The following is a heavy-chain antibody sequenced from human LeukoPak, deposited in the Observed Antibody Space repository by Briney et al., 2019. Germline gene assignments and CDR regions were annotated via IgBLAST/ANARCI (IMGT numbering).Heavy chain of an antibody. J-gene: IGHJ4*02. D-gene: IGHD5-18*01. CDR3: AKDMAYVRGYSYGYPSDY. CDR2: IKQDGSEK. CDR1: GFTFSSYW. Sequence: GGSLRLSCAASGFTFSSYWMSWVRQAPGKGLEWVANIKQDGSEKYYVDSVKGRFTISRDNAKNSLYLQMNSLRAEDTAVYYCAKDMAYVRGYSYGYPSDYWGQGTLVTVSS. V-gene: IGHV3-7*03.